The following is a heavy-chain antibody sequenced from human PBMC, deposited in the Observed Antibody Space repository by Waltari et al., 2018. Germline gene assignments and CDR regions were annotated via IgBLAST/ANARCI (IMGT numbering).Heavy chain of an antibody. D-gene: IGHD3-10*01. CDR2: ISSSSRYI. Sequence: EVQLVESGGGLVKPGGSLRLSCAASGFTFSSQSMNWVRQAPGKGLEWVSFISSSSRYIYYADSVKGRFTISRDNAKNSLYLQMNSLRAEDTAVYYCARIGGWFDPWGQGTLVTVSS. V-gene: IGHV3-21*01. CDR3: ARIGGWFDP. CDR1: GFTFSSQS. J-gene: IGHJ5*02.